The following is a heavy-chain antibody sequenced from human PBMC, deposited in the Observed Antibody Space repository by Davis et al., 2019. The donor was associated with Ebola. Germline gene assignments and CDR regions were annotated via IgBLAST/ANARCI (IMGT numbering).Heavy chain of an antibody. Sequence: MPSETLSLSCAVSGGFIRTNWWSWVRQSPGKGLEWIGEIDHSGNTNYNPSLKSRVTISVDKSKNQFSLNLNSVTAADTAVYYCGRICGNGCSGIDYWGQGTMVTVSS. D-gene: IGHD2-21*02. V-gene: IGHV4-4*02. CDR1: GGFIRTNW. CDR3: GRICGNGCSGIDY. J-gene: IGHJ4*02. CDR2: IDHSGNT.